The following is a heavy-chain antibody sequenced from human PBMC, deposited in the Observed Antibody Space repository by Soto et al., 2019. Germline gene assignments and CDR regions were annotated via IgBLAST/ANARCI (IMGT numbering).Heavy chain of an antibody. CDR1: GFTFTNYA. J-gene: IGHJ4*02. D-gene: IGHD2-21*01. V-gene: IGHV3-23*01. CDR3: APVWRFFNIPPDFDY. CDR2: ITANGDST. Sequence: EVQLLESGGGLVQPGGSLRLSCAVSGFTFTNYAMTWVRQAPGKGLEWVSSITANGDSTYYADSVEGRFTISRDNSNNTLLLQMSSLRAEDTAVYSCAPVWRFFNIPPDFDYWGQGTLVTVSS.